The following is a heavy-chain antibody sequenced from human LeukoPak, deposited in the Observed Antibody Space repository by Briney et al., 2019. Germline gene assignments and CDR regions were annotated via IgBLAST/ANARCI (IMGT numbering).Heavy chain of an antibody. CDR1: GAYISNYY. CDR2: LHASEST. J-gene: IGHJ3*01. V-gene: IGHV4-4*07. Sequence: PSETLSLTCTVSGAYISNYYWTWVRQTAAQGLEWIGRLHASESTIYNPSLKSRVTMSLDTSKDQMSLTLTSVTAADSAIYYCASLSSGGGFDVWGQGTVVTVSS. D-gene: IGHD3-22*01. CDR3: ASLSSGGGFDV.